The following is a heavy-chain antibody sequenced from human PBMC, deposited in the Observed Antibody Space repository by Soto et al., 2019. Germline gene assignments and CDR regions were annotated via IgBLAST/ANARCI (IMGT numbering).Heavy chain of an antibody. CDR3: ARVPFVGYFDWLDP. CDR1: GASISSYY. J-gene: IGHJ5*02. CDR2: MHHTQGT. D-gene: IGHD3-9*01. V-gene: IGHV4-59*01. Sequence: ETLSLTCSVSGASISSYYWTWIRQPPGGGLEWIGYMHHTQGTNDNPSLRGRVHMSIDTSMNQFSLRLTSVTAADTAVYYCARVPFVGYFDWLDPWGHGTLVTVSS.